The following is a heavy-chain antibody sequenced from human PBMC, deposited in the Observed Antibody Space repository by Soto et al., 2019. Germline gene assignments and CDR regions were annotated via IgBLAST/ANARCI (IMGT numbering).Heavy chain of an antibody. D-gene: IGHD3-22*01. V-gene: IGHV4-38-2*01. J-gene: IGHJ4*02. CDR1: GYSISSGYY. CDR2: IYHSGTT. Sequence: SETLSLTCAVSGYSISSGYYWGWIRQPPGKGLEWIGSIYHSGTTYDNPSLKSRVTISVDMSNNQFSLKLSSVTAADTAVYYCARLLYDSRGYYYFDYWGRGTLVTVSS. CDR3: ARLLYDSRGYYYFDY.